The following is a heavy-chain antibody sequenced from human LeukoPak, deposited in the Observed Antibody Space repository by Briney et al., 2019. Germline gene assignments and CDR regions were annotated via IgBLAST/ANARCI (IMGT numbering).Heavy chain of an antibody. CDR2: IKSKTDGGTT. CDR1: GFTFSNAW. V-gene: IGHV3-15*01. Sequence: GGSLRLSCAASGFTFSNAWMSWVRQAPGKGLEWVGRIKSKTDGGTTDYAAPVKGRFTISRDDSKNTLYLQMNSLKTEDTAAYYCTTDLVVVAVTGFDPWGQGTLVTVSS. CDR3: TTDLVVVAVTGFDP. D-gene: IGHD2-15*01. J-gene: IGHJ5*02.